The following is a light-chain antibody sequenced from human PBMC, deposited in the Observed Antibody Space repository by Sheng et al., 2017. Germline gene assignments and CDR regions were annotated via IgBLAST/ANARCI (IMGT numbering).Light chain of an antibody. V-gene: IGKV1-12*01. J-gene: IGKJ2*01. Sequence: IQMTQSPSSVSASAGDRVTITCRASQDVSTWLVWYQQKPGKAPQLLIYTASTLHRGVPSRFSASGSGTDFTLTITSLQPEDFATYFCQQARSFPYTFGQGTKVEMK. CDR1: QDVSTW. CDR2: TAS. CDR3: QQARSFPYT.